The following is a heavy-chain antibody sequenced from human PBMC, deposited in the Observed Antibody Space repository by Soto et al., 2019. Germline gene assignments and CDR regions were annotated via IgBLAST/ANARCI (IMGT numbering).Heavy chain of an antibody. Sequence: QEQLMESGGGVVQPGRSLRLSCVASGFSFSSQAMHWVRQAPGKGLEWVAAISNDGNRQLYADSVKDRFTISRDNSXHTLDLQMNNLRTEDTGVYFCARDIYSYGSVGTPDIWGQGTMVTVSS. J-gene: IGHJ3*02. CDR3: ARDIYSYGSVGTPDI. D-gene: IGHD5-18*01. V-gene: IGHV3-30-3*01. CDR1: GFSFSSQA. CDR2: ISNDGNRQ.